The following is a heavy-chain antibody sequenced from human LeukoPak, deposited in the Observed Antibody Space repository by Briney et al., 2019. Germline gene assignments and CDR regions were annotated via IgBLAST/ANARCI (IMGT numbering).Heavy chain of an antibody. V-gene: IGHV3-74*01. J-gene: IGHJ4*02. D-gene: IGHD6-6*01. Sequence: GGSLRLSCVASGFTFSDYWMHWVRHAPGKGLVWVSRINSDESSTSYADSVKGRFTISRDNAKNTLYLPMNSLRAEDTAVYYCASGDGEIAAPPGYWGQGTLVTVSS. CDR3: ASGDGEIAAPPGY. CDR1: GFTFSDYW. CDR2: INSDESST.